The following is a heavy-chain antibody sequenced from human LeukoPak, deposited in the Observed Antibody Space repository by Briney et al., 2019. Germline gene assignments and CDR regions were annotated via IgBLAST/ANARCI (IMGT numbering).Heavy chain of an antibody. V-gene: IGHV3-53*01. J-gene: IGHJ4*02. CDR1: GFSVNSHY. Sequence: PGGSLRLSCAASGFSVNSHYMSWVRQPPGKGLEWVSSLFTDGTTHYAVSMTGRFTISRDNFKNTLYLQMSSLTVEDTAVYYCARGLAPDPGYFDSWGQGTLVTVSP. D-gene: IGHD1-14*01. CDR2: LFTDGTT. CDR3: ARGLAPDPGYFDS.